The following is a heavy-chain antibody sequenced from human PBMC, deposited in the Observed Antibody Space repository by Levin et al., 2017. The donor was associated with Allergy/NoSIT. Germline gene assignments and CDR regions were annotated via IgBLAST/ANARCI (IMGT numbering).Heavy chain of an antibody. Sequence: ASVKVSCKASGYTFTGYYMHWVRQAPGQGLEWMGWINPNSGGTNYAQKFQGRVTMTRDTSISTAYMELSRLRSDDTAVYYCARDVSELVVAPAATGWFDPWGQGTLVTVSS. J-gene: IGHJ5*02. CDR1: GYTFTGYY. CDR2: INPNSGGT. D-gene: IGHD2-2*01. CDR3: ARDVSELVVAPAATGWFDP. V-gene: IGHV1-2*02.